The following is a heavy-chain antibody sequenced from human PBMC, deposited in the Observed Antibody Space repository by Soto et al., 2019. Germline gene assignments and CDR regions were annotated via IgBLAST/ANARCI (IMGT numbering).Heavy chain of an antibody. CDR2: IIPVFGAA. Sequence: SVKVSCKASGATLDTFINYGITWVRQAPGQGLEWMGGIIPVFGAANHAQKFQGRVTISADESTRTVNMELSSLRSDDTAVYYCAMKSGPYIWNFRYFDYWGQGTLVTVSS. CDR3: AMKSGPYIWNFRYFDY. D-gene: IGHD1-7*01. J-gene: IGHJ4*02. CDR1: GATLDTFINYG. V-gene: IGHV1-69*13.